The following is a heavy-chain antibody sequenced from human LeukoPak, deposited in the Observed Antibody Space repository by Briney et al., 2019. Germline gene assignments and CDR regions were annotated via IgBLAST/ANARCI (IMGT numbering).Heavy chain of an antibody. CDR3: ASVVPAAIRDFYYGMDV. V-gene: IGHV4-34*01. J-gene: IGHJ6*02. CDR2: INHSGST. Sequence: PSETLSLTCAAYGGSFSGYYWSWIRQPPGKGLEWIGEINHSGSTNYNPSLKSRVTISVDTSKNQFSLKLSSVTAADTAVYYCASVVPAAIRDFYYGMDVWGQGTTVTVSS. D-gene: IGHD2-2*02. CDR1: GGSFSGYY.